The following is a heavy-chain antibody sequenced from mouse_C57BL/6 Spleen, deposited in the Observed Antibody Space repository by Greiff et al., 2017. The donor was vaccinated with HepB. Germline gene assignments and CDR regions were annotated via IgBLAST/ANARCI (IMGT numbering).Heavy chain of an antibody. Sequence: EVQPQQSGAELVKPGASVQLSCTASGFNIKDYYMHWVKQRTEQGLEWIGRSDPEDGETKYAPKFQGKATIKADTSSNTAYLQLSSLTSDDTADYDCARDYGGPGGQGTLVTVSA. CDR3: ARDYGGP. J-gene: IGHJ3*01. CDR2: SDPEDGET. D-gene: IGHD1-1*02. V-gene: IGHV14-2*01. CDR1: GFNIKDYY.